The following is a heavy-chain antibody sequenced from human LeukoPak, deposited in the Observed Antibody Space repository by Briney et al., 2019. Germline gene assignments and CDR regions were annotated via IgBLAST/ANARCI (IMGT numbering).Heavy chain of an antibody. V-gene: IGHV3-23*01. Sequence: GGSLRLSCAASGFTFSSYAMSWVRQAPGKGLEWVSALSGSGGSTYYADSVKGRFTISRDNSKNTLYLQINSLRAEDTAVYYCAKGYYYDSSGLTFDYWGQGTLVTVSS. CDR2: LSGSGGST. D-gene: IGHD3-22*01. J-gene: IGHJ4*02. CDR1: GFTFSSYA. CDR3: AKGYYYDSSGLTFDY.